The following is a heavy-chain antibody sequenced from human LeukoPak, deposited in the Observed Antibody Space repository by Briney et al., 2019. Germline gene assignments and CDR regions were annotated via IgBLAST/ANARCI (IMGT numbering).Heavy chain of an antibody. CDR1: GFTFSSYA. CDR3: ARAYYYGSGSYD. Sequence: GGSLRLSCAASGFTFSSYAMHWVRQAPGKGLEWVAVISYDGNNKYYADSVKGRFTISRDNSKNTLYLQMNSLRAEDTAVYYCARAYYYGSGSYDWGQGTLVTVSS. D-gene: IGHD3-10*01. CDR2: ISYDGNNK. V-gene: IGHV3-30-3*01. J-gene: IGHJ4*02.